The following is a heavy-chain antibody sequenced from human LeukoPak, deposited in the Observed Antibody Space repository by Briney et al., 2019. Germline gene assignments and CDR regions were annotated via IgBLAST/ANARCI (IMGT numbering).Heavy chain of an antibody. D-gene: IGHD3-16*01. Sequence: GASVKVSCKASGFTSTSSAMQWVRQARGQRLEWIGWIVVGSGNTNYAQKFQERVTITRDMSTSTAYMELSSLRSEDTAVYYCAAPWGIDHAFDIWGQGTMVTVSS. J-gene: IGHJ3*02. V-gene: IGHV1-58*02. CDR3: AAPWGIDHAFDI. CDR1: GFTSTSSA. CDR2: IVVGSGNT.